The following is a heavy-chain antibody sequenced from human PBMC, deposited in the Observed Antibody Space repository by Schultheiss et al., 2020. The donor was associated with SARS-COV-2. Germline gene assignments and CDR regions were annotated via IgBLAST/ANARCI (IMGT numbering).Heavy chain of an antibody. CDR3: ARERVGNIVLMVYALDAFDI. Sequence: SVKVSCKASGGTFISYAISWVRQAPGQGLEWMGGIIPIFGTANYAQKFQGRVTITADKSTSTAYMELSSLRSEDTAVYYCARERVGNIVLMVYALDAFDIWGQGTMVTVSS. CDR2: IIPIFGTA. V-gene: IGHV1-69*06. J-gene: IGHJ3*02. D-gene: IGHD2-8*01. CDR1: GGTFISYA.